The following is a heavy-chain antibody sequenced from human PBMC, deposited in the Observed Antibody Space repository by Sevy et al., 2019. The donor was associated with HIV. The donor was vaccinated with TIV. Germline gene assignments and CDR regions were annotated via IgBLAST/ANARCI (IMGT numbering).Heavy chain of an antibody. D-gene: IGHD3-22*01. CDR2: ISGSGSTI. CDR3: ARDIDSSGRYYFDY. CDR1: GFTFSDYY. J-gene: IGHJ4*02. Sequence: GGSLRLSCAASGFTFSDYYMSWIRQAPGKGLEWVSHISGSGSTIYYADSVKGRFTISRDSAKNSLYLQMNSLRAEDTAVYYCARDIDSSGRYYFDYWGQGTLVTVSS. V-gene: IGHV3-11*01.